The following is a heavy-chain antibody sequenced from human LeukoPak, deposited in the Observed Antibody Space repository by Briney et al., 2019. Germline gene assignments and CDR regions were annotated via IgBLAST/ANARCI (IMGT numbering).Heavy chain of an antibody. Sequence: GGSLRLSCAASGFTFSSYAMSWVRQAPGKGLEWVSAISGSGGSTYYADSVKGRFTISRDNSKNTLYLQMNSLRAEDTAVYYCAKFTTDYDFYPPGFDIWGQGTMVTVSS. CDR2: ISGSGGST. J-gene: IGHJ3*02. V-gene: IGHV3-23*01. CDR1: GFTFSSYA. CDR3: AKFTTDYDFYPPGFDI. D-gene: IGHD3-3*01.